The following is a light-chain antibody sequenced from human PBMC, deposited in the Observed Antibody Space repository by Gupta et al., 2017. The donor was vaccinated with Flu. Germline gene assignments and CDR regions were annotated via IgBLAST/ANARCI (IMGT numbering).Light chain of an antibody. CDR3: CSYAGSSWV. Sequence: QSFPISCTGTSSDVGVYNYVSWYQQHPGKAPKLMIYDVSKRPSGVPDRFSGSKSGNTASLTISGLQAEDEADYYCCSYAGSSWVFGGGTKLTVL. CDR2: DVS. V-gene: IGLV2-11*01. CDR1: SSDVGVYNY. J-gene: IGLJ3*02.